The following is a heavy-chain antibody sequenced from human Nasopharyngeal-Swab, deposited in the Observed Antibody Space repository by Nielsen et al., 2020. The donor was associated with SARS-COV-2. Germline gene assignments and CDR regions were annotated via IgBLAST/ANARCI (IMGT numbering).Heavy chain of an antibody. CDR1: GSTFSGFA. V-gene: IGHV3-23*01. CDR2: ISGSGGST. CDR3: AKDQGGAYCAGIKCYSLDY. J-gene: IGHJ4*02. Sequence: GSLKISCAASGSTFSGFAMSWVRQAPGKGLQWDSSISGSGGSTYYADSVKGRFTVSRDNSKNTLYVEMNSLRAEDTAMYYCAKDQGGAYCAGIKCYSLDYWGQGIVVTVSS. D-gene: IGHD2-21*01.